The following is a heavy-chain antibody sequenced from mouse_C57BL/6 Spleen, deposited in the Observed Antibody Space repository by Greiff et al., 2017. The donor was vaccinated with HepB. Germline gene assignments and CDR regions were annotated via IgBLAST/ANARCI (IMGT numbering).Heavy chain of an antibody. CDR2: IHPNSGST. V-gene: IGHV1-64*01. Sequence: QVQLQQPGAELVKPGASVKLSCKASGYTFTSYWMHWVKQRPGQGLEWIGMIHPNSGSTNYNEKFKSKATLTVDKSSSTAYMQLSSLTSEDSAVYYCARSGGWLLPVDYWGQGTSVTVSS. CDR1: GYTFTSYW. CDR3: ARSGGWLLPVDY. J-gene: IGHJ4*01. D-gene: IGHD2-3*01.